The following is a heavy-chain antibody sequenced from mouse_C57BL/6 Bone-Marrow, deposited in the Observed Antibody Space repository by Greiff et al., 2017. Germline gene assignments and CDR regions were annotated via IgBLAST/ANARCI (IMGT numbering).Heavy chain of an antibody. D-gene: IGHD1-1*01. V-gene: IGHV1-64*01. CDR3: AREGYYGSSRTWAY. CDR2: IHPHSGGT. CDR1: GYTFTTYW. Sequence: QVQLQQPGAELVKPGASVKLSCKASGYTFTTYWMHWVKQRPGQGLEWIGMIHPHSGGTNYNEKFKSKATLTVDQSSRPASLQLSRLTSEDSAVDYCAREGYYGSSRTWAYWGQGTRVTVAA. J-gene: IGHJ3*01.